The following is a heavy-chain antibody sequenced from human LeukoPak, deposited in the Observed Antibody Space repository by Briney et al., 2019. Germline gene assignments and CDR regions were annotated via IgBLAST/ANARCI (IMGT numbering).Heavy chain of an antibody. CDR3: AREAVAGPPDY. D-gene: IGHD6-19*01. CDR1: GGSISSSSYY. CDR2: IYYSGST. J-gene: IGHJ4*02. V-gene: IGHV4-39*07. Sequence: SETLSLTCTVSGGSISSSSYYWGWIRQPPGKGLEWIGSIYYSGSTYYNPSLKSRVTISVDTSKNQFSLKLSSVTAADTAVYYCAREAVAGPPDYWGQGTLVTVSS.